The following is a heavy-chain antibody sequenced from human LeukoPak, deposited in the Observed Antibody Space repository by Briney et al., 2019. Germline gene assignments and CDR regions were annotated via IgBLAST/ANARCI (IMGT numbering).Heavy chain of an antibody. D-gene: IGHD2-21*02. CDR1: GGTFSSYA. J-gene: IGHJ3*02. CDR2: IIPIFGTA. V-gene: IGHV1-69*06. CDR3: CYGDCSDAFDI. Sequence: SVKVSCKASGGTFSSYAISCVRQAPGHGLEWMGGIIPIFGTANYAQKFQGRVTITADKSTSTAYMELSSLRSEDTAVYYCCYGDCSDAFDIWGQGTMVTVSS.